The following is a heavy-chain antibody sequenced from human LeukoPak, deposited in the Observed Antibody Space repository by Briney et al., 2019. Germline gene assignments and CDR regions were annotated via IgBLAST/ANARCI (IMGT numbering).Heavy chain of an antibody. D-gene: IGHD3-22*01. Sequence: TPSETLSLTCTVSGGSISRYYWSWIRQPPAKGLEWIGYIYYTGNTNYNPSLMCRVTMSVDTSENQVSLKLNSVTAADTAVYYCARGGYGSGHYYFPLTTWGQGTLVTVSS. CDR2: IYYTGNT. CDR3: ARGGYGSGHYYFPLTT. CDR1: GGSISRYY. J-gene: IGHJ4*02. V-gene: IGHV4-59*01.